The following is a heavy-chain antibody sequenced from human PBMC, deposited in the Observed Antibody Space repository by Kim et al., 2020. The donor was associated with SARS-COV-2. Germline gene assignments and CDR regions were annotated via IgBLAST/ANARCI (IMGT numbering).Heavy chain of an antibody. Sequence: SRVTRSVDTSKNQFSLKLSSVTAADTAVYYCARAAITMVRGVNYYGMDVWGQGTTVTVSS. V-gene: IGHV4-31*02. D-gene: IGHD3-10*01. J-gene: IGHJ6*02. CDR3: ARAAITMVRGVNYYGMDV.